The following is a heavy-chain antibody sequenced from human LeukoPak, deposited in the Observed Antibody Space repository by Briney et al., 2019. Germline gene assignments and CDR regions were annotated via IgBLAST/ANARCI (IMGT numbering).Heavy chain of an antibody. Sequence: GGSLRLSCAASGFTFSSYGMSWVRQAPGKGLEWVSAISGSGGSTYYADSVKGRFTISRDNSKNTLYLQMNSLRAEDTAVYYCAKGLYSSSWYILLGYWGQGTLVTVSS. D-gene: IGHD6-13*01. V-gene: IGHV3-23*01. CDR1: GFTFSSYG. CDR2: ISGSGGST. J-gene: IGHJ4*02. CDR3: AKGLYSSSWYILLGY.